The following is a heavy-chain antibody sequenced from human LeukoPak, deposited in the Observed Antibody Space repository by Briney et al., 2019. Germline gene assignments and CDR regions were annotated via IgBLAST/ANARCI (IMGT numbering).Heavy chain of an antibody. D-gene: IGHD5-12*01. CDR3: ARDHVVPTILFDS. V-gene: IGHV4-59*01. CDR1: GGSIGSYY. J-gene: IGHJ4*02. Sequence: PSETMSLTCTVSGGSIGSYYWSWIRQPPGKGLEWIGYIYYSGSTNYNPSLKSRVTISVDTSKNQFSLKLSSVTAADTAVYYCARDHVVPTILFDSWGQGTLVTVSS. CDR2: IYYSGST.